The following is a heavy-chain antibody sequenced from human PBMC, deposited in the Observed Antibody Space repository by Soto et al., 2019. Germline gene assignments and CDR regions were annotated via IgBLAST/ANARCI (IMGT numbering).Heavy chain of an antibody. CDR1: GYTFTSYG. J-gene: IGHJ4*02. V-gene: IGHV1-18*01. CDR3: ARDSVVVVAATNLDY. CDR2: ISANNGNT. D-gene: IGHD2-15*01. Sequence: GASVKVSCKASGYTFTSYGISWVRQAPGQGLEWMGKISANNGNTSYAQKLQGRVTMTTDTSTSTVYMELSSLRSEDTAVYYCARDSVVVVAATNLDYWGQGTLVTVSS.